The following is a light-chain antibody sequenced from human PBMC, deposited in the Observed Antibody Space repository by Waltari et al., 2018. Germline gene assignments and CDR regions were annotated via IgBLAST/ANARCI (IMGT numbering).Light chain of an antibody. CDR1: PSVSRS. Sequence: EVVLTQSPATLSLFPGERAILSCRASPSVSRSLAWYQQKPGLAPRLLIYDASNRATGIPARFSGSGSGTDFTLTISSLEPEDFAVYYCQQRSSLPLYTFGQGTKLDLK. V-gene: IGKV3-11*01. J-gene: IGKJ2*01. CDR2: DAS. CDR3: QQRSSLPLYT.